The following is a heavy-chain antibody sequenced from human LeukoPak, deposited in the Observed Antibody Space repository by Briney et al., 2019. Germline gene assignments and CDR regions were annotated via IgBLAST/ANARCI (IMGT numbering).Heavy chain of an antibody. CDR3: ARDEWHHYYGSGNFNY. CDR2: INPNSGGT. Sequence: ASVKVSCKASGYTFTGYYMHWVRQAPGQGLGWMGWINPNSGGTNYAQEFQGRVTMTRDTSISTAYMELSRLRSDDTAVYYCARDEWHHYYGSGNFNYWGQGTLVTVSS. CDR1: GYTFTGYY. D-gene: IGHD3-10*01. V-gene: IGHV1-2*02. J-gene: IGHJ4*02.